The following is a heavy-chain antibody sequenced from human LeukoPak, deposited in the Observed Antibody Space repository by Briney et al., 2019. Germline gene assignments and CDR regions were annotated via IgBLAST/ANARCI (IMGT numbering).Heavy chain of an antibody. CDR1: GGFISSSNW. V-gene: IGHV4-4*02. CDR2: IYYSGST. J-gene: IGHJ5*02. CDR3: ASSGWSRGGWFDP. Sequence: SETLSLTCDVSGGFISSSNWWTWVRQAPGKGLEWIGYIYYSGSTNYNPSLKSRVTISVDTSKNQFSLKLSSVTAADTAVYYCASSGWSRGGWFDPWGQGTLVTVSS. D-gene: IGHD6-19*01.